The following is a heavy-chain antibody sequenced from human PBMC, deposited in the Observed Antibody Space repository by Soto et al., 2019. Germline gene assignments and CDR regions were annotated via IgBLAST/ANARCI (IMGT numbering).Heavy chain of an antibody. J-gene: IGHJ4*02. V-gene: IGHV3-21*06. Sequence: PGGSLRLSCAASGFTFTKYSMNWVRQAPGKGLEWVSAISSTTNSIYYGDSMKGRFTISVDNAKNSLYLEMNSLRAEDTAVYYCARESEDLTSNFDYWGQGTLVTVSS. CDR3: ARESEDLTSNFDY. CDR1: GFTFTKYS. CDR2: ISSTTNSI.